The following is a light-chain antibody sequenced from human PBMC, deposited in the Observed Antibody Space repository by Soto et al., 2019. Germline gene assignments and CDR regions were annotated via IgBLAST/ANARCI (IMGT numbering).Light chain of an antibody. CDR3: QQYSYFAT. J-gene: IGKJ1*01. CDR2: KAS. CDR1: QSISSW. Sequence: DIQMTQSPSTLSASVGDRVTITCRASQSISSWLTWYQQKAGQAPKLLIYKASIVESGVPSRFSGSGSGTEFILPISSLQPDDSATYYCQQYSYFATFGQGTRVEV. V-gene: IGKV1-5*03.